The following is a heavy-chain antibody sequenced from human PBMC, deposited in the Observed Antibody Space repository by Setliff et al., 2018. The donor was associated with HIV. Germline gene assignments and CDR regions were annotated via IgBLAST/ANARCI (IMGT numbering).Heavy chain of an antibody. CDR2: ISGSGGST. J-gene: IGHJ4*02. CDR1: GFTFSTYP. V-gene: IGHV3-23*01. Sequence: GGSLRLSCAASGFTFSTYPMSWVRQAPGKGLEWVSGISGSGGSTYYADSVKGRFTISRDNAKNTLHLQMNSLRAEDTAVYYCARARGYYDSSGYYYWGQGTLVTVSS. CDR3: ARARGYYDSSGYYY. D-gene: IGHD3-22*01.